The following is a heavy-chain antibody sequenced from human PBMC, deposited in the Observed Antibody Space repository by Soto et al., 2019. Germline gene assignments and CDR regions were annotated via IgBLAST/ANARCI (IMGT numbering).Heavy chain of an antibody. CDR3: ARWPTVSRPTYGMDV. Sequence: QVLLVQSGAQVKNPVSSVKVSCKASGGTFISYVYNWVRQAPGQGLEWMGGIIPMFNITNFEQKFQGRITITADESTTTAYMELSSLRSEDTAVYYCARWPTVSRPTYGMDVWGQGTTVTVSS. CDR2: IIPMFNIT. J-gene: IGHJ6*02. D-gene: IGHD4-4*01. V-gene: IGHV1-69*01. CDR1: GGTFISYV.